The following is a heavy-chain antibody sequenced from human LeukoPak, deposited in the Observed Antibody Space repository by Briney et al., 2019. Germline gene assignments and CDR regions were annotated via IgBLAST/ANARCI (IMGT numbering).Heavy chain of an antibody. Sequence: SETLSLTCTVSGGSISSNYYYWGWIRQPPGGGLEYIGTVSYGGNTYYNPSLKSRVIISLDTSQNQVTLNMTSLTAADTAVYYCARNPKGGRCSNTSCYAFDYWGQGILVTVSS. V-gene: IGHV4-39*06. CDR2: VSYGGNT. D-gene: IGHD2-2*01. CDR1: GGSISSNYYY. CDR3: ARNPKGGRCSNTSCYAFDY. J-gene: IGHJ4*02.